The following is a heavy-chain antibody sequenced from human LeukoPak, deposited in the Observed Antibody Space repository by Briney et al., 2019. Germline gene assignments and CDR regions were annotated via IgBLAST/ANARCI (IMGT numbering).Heavy chain of an antibody. J-gene: IGHJ4*02. CDR1: GGSISSFY. Sequence: SETLSLTCTVSGGSISSFYWTWIRQPPWKGLEWIGYIYYSGSTNYNPSLKSRVTISVDTSMNQFSLKLSSVTAADTAVYYCAREKGNSYGYDYWGQGTLVTVSS. D-gene: IGHD5-18*01. CDR2: IYYSGST. V-gene: IGHV4-59*01. CDR3: AREKGNSYGYDY.